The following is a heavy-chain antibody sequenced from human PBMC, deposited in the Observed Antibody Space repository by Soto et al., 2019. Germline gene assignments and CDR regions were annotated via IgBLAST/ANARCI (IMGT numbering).Heavy chain of an antibody. Sequence: QLQLQESGPGLVKPSETLSLTCIVSGGSISRTTDYWGWIRQPPGKGLEWIGNIYYSGSTFYNPSLQSRVTISVDTSKNQFSLKLTSATAADTAVYYCARRVTRPERFDYGGQGALVTVSS. CDR1: GGSISRTTDY. V-gene: IGHV4-39*01. CDR3: ARRVTRPERFDY. J-gene: IGHJ4*02. D-gene: IGHD4-4*01. CDR2: IYYSGST.